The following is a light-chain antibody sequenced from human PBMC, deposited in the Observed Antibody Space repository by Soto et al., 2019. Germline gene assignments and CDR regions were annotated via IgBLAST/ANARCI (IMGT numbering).Light chain of an antibody. Sequence: QSALTQPASVSGSPGQSITISCTGTISDVGSYNLVSWYQHHPGKAPKLMIFEGSKRPSGVSNRFSGSKSGNTASLTISGLQAEDEAEYYCCSYAGSSPFVVFGGGTKLTVL. CDR3: CSYAGSSPFVV. V-gene: IGLV2-23*03. CDR2: EGS. J-gene: IGLJ3*02. CDR1: ISDVGSYNL.